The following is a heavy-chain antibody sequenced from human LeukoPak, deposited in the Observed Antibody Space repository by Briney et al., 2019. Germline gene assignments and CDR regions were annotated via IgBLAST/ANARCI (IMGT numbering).Heavy chain of an antibody. CDR1: GFTFTSYS. V-gene: IGHV1-18*01. J-gene: IGHJ4*02. Sequence: GASVKVSSTGSGFTFTSYSISWGRQAPGQGLEWMGWISAYNGNTNYAQKLQGKVTMTPDTPTSTAYMDLRSLRSDATAVYYGAREDGYWGQGTLVTVSS. CDR2: ISAYNGNT. CDR3: AREDGY.